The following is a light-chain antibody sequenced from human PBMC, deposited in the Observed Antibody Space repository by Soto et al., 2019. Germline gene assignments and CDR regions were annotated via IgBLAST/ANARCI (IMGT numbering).Light chain of an antibody. Sequence: EIVLTQSPATLSLSPGDRATLSCRASQSVSSYLACYQQKPGQAPRLLIYDASNRATGIPARFSGSGSGTDFTLTISSLEPEDFAVYYCQQRSFWITFGQGTRLEIK. J-gene: IGKJ5*01. V-gene: IGKV3-11*01. CDR1: QSVSSY. CDR2: DAS. CDR3: QQRSFWIT.